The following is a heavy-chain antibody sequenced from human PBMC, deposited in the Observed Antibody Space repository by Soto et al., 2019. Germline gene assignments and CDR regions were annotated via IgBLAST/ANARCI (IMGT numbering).Heavy chain of an antibody. J-gene: IGHJ4*02. D-gene: IGHD5-12*01. CDR2: ISYNGIDK. CDR1: GVTFTNHG. CDR3: ASGEGQNGHDTRFDH. Sequence: QMHLVESGGGLVQPAMSLRLSCAVSGVTFTNHGIHWVRQAPGKGLEWVADISYNGIDKCYVDSVQGRFTISRDNFGDKAYLQMNGLRPEYTAVYYCASGEGQNGHDTRFDHWGQGTLVTVSS. V-gene: IGHV3-30*03.